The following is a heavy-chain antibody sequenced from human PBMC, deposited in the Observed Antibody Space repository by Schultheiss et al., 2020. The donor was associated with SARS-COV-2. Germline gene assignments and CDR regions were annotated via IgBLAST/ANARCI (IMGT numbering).Heavy chain of an antibody. J-gene: IGHJ4*02. Sequence: ASVKVSCKASGYTFTSYGISWVRQAPGQGLEWMGWISAYNGNTNYAQKLQGRVTMTTDTSISTAYMELSRLRSDDTAVYYCARGPLGIAAAGTSHYWGQGTLVTVSS. CDR3: ARGPLGIAAAGTSHY. CDR2: ISAYNGNT. V-gene: IGHV1-18*01. D-gene: IGHD6-13*01. CDR1: GYTFTSYG.